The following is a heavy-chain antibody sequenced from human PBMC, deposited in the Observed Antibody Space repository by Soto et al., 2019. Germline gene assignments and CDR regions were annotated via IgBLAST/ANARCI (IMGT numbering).Heavy chain of an antibody. CDR3: ARSISVAMDF. Sequence: QLQLQESGPGLVKPSETLSLTCTVSGGSISSSSYHWGWIRQPPGKGLEWIGSIYYSGTTYYNPSRKXXVXIXXDTSKNQFSLKLSSVTAADTAVYYCARSISVAMDFWGQGTLVTVSS. V-gene: IGHV4-39*01. J-gene: IGHJ4*02. D-gene: IGHD6-19*01. CDR1: GGSISSSSYH. CDR2: IYYSGTT.